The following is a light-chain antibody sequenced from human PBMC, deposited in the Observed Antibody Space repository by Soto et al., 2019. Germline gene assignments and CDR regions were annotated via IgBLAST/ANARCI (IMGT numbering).Light chain of an antibody. CDR1: QSVLYSSNNKNQ. CDR3: QQYYSSPWT. J-gene: IGKJ1*01. V-gene: IGKV4-1*01. CDR2: WAS. Sequence: DIVMTQSPDSLAASLGVRATINCKSSQSVLYSSNNKNQLAWYQQKPGQPPKLLIYWASTRESGVPDRFSGSGSGTDFTLTISSLQAEDVAVYYCQQYYSSPWTFXQGTKLDIK.